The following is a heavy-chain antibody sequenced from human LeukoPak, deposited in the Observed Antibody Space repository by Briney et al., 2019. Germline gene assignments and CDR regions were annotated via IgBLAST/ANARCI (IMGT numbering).Heavy chain of an antibody. CDR1: GGSISSGGYY. V-gene: IGHV4-31*01. CDR3: ANVQGMVYANFDY. D-gene: IGHD2-8*01. J-gene: IGHJ4*02. CDR2: IYYSGST. Sequence: SETLSLTCTVSGGSISSGGYYWRWIRQHPGKGLEWIVYIYYSGSTYYNPSLKSPVTISVGTSKNQFSLKRGSVTAAGTAVYYCANVQGMVYANFDYWGEGTLVTVSS.